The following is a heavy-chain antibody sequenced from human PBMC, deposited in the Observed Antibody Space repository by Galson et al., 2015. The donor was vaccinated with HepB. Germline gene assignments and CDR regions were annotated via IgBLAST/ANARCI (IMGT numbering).Heavy chain of an antibody. Sequence: QSGAEVKKPGDSLRISCRGSGYKFADYWIAWVRQMPGKGLDWMGLTYPGDSQTRYSPSFQGQITMSTEKSTNTAYLQWSSLKASDTAMYYCARFGGAALSHNWFDFWGQGTLVTVSS. CDR1: GYKFADYW. D-gene: IGHD3-16*01. J-gene: IGHJ5*01. V-gene: IGHV5-51*01. CDR2: TYPGDSQT. CDR3: ARFGGAALSHNWFDF.